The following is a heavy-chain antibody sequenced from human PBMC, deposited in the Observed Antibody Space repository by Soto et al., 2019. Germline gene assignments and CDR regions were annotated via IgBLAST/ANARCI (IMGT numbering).Heavy chain of an antibody. J-gene: IGHJ4*01. CDR3: ARSFRKTSWYYFDF. Sequence: ASVKVSCKASGYIFSRFAIQCVRQSPGQGLEWMGWIKGGDGNTEYSQKFQGRVTFTRDTSATIAYMELSSLRFEDTAMYYCARSFRKTSWYYFDFWG. V-gene: IGHV1-3*01. D-gene: IGHD2-8*02. CDR2: IKGGDGNT. CDR1: GYIFSRFA.